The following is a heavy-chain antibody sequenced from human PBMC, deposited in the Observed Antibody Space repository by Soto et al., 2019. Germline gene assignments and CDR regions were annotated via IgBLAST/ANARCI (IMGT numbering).Heavy chain of an antibody. Sequence: QVQLVQSAAEVRKPGASVMLSCKTSGYPFTSYHMHWVRQAPGQGLEWMGVINPTEGRTRYSQKFQDRRTMTSDTSSRTVYMELNSLRSEATAFYFCARGRDYSCGYNWFDPWGQGTLVTVSS. J-gene: IGHJ5*02. D-gene: IGHD4-4*01. CDR2: INPTEGRT. CDR1: GYPFTSYH. V-gene: IGHV1-46*01. CDR3: ARGRDYSCGYNWFDP.